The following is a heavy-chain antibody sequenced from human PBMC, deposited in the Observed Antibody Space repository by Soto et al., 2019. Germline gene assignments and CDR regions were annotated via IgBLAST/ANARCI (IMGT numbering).Heavy chain of an antibody. Sequence: EVQLVESGGGLVKPGGSLRLSCAASGFTFSSYSMNWVRQAPGKGLEWVSSISSSSSYIYYADSVKGRFTISRDNAKNSLYLQMNSLRAEDTAVYYCARDGQGSGYCSGGSCYFTDYYYYMDVWGKGTTVTVSS. D-gene: IGHD2-15*01. J-gene: IGHJ6*03. CDR1: GFTFSSYS. CDR3: ARDGQGSGYCSGGSCYFTDYYYYMDV. CDR2: ISSSSSYI. V-gene: IGHV3-21*01.